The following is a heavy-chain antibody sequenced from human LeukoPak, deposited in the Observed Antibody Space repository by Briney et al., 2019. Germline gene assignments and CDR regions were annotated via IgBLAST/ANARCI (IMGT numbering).Heavy chain of an antibody. CDR2: ISWNSGSI. D-gene: IGHD3-10*01. CDR3: AKDGSPYIYYYGSGSYGFV. CDR1: GFTFDDYA. J-gene: IGHJ4*02. V-gene: IGHV3-9*01. Sequence: GGSLRLSCAASGFTFDDYAMHWVRQAPGKGLEWVSGISWNSGSIGYADSVKVRFTISRDNAKNSLYLQMNSLRAEDTALYYCAKDGSPYIYYYGSGSYGFVWGQGTLVTVSS.